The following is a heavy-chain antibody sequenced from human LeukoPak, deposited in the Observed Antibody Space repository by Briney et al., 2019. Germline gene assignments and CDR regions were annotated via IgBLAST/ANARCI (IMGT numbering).Heavy chain of an antibody. J-gene: IGHJ3*02. CDR1: GGTFSSYA. Sequence: ASVKVSCKASGGTFSSYAISWVRQAPGQGLEWMGRIIPILGIANYAQKFQGRVTITADKSTSTAYMELSSLRSEDTAVYYCARRYSYGYRLDAFDIWGQGTMVTVSS. V-gene: IGHV1-69*04. CDR2: IIPILGIA. D-gene: IGHD5-18*01. CDR3: ARRYSYGYRLDAFDI.